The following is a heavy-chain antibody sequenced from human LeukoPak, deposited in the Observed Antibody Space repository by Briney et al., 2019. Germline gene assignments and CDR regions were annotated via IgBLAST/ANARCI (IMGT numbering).Heavy chain of an antibody. CDR1: GFTFSSYA. D-gene: IGHD3-22*01. CDR2: ISYDGSNK. CDR3: ARDINYYDSSGYYKDY. Sequence: PGRSLRLSCAASGFTFSSYAMHWVRQAPGKGLEWVAVISYDGSNKYYADSVKGRFTVSRDNAKNTLYLQMNSLRAEDTAVYYCARDINYYDSSGYYKDYWGQGTLVTVSS. J-gene: IGHJ4*02. V-gene: IGHV3-30-3*01.